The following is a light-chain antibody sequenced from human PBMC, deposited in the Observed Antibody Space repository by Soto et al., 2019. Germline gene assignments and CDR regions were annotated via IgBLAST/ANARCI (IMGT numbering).Light chain of an antibody. CDR1: QSIDSA. V-gene: IGKV1-5*03. CDR3: QQHKSYPRT. J-gene: IGKJ1*01. CDR2: KVS. Sequence: DIQMTQFPSTLSASVGDRVTITCRDSQSIDSALAWYQQQPGKAPKFLIYKVSILESGVPSRFSGSGSGTEFTLTISSLQPDDFGTYYCQQHKSYPRTFGQGTKVEIK.